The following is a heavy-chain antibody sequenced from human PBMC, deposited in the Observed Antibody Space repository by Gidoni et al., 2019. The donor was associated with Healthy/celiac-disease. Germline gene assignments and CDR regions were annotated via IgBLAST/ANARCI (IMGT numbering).Heavy chain of an antibody. J-gene: IGHJ4*02. V-gene: IGHV3-23*01. CDR2: ISGSGGST. Sequence: EVQLLESGGGLVQPGGSLRLSCAASGFTFSSYAMSWVRQAPGKGLEWVSAISGSGGSTYYADSVKGRFTISRDNSKNTLYLQMNSLRAEDTAVYYCAKSRSIAAAGMIPPPDYWGQGTLVTVSS. CDR3: AKSRSIAAAGMIPPPDY. CDR1: GFTFSSYA. D-gene: IGHD6-13*01.